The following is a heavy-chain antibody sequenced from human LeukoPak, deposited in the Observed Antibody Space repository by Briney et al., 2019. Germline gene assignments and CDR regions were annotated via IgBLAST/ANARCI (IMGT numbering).Heavy chain of an antibody. J-gene: IGHJ5*02. CDR2: IYYSVST. CDR3: ARGGRGSNWFDP. CDR1: GGSFSGYY. Sequence: SETLSLTCAVYGGSFSGYYWSWVRQPPGKGLEWIGYIYYSVSTNYNLSLKSRVTISVDTSENQFSLKLTSVTAADTAVYYCARGGRGSNWFDPWGQGTLVTVSS. D-gene: IGHD3-10*01. V-gene: IGHV4-59*01.